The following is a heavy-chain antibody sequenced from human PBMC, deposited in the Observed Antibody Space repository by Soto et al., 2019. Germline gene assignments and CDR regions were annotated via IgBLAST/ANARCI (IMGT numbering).Heavy chain of an antibody. CDR2: ISYSGST. J-gene: IGHJ5*02. D-gene: IGHD2-15*01. CDR3: ARDLKEYCSDGKCNWFDP. CDR1: GASISTYY. Sequence: PSETLSLTCTVSGASISTYYWSWIRQPPGKGLEWIGYISYSGSTNYNPSLKSRATISFDASKNEISLQVRSATAADAALYYCARDLKEYCSDGKCNWFDPWGQG. V-gene: IGHV4-59*01.